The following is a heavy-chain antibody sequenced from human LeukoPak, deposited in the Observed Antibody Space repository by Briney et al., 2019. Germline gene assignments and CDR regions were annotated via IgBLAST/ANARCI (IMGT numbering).Heavy chain of an antibody. CDR2: LWYDGSNE. Sequence: PGGSLRLSXVASGFTFSSYGMHWVRQAPGKGLEWVSLLWYDGSNEYYADSVKGRFTISRDNSKSTLYLQMNSLRAEDTAVYYCAKGMTTGPRSVYHYMDVWGKGTTVTVSS. V-gene: IGHV3-33*06. CDR1: GFTFSSYG. CDR3: AKGMTTGPRSVYHYMDV. J-gene: IGHJ6*03. D-gene: IGHD4-17*01.